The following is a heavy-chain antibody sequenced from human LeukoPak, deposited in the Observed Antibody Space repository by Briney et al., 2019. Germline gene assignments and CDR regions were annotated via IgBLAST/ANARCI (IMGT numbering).Heavy chain of an antibody. D-gene: IGHD3-10*01. CDR2: INPNSGGT. J-gene: IGHJ5*02. CDR1: GYTFTGYY. V-gene: IGHV1-2*02. Sequence: EASVKVSCKASGYTFTGYYMHWVRQAPGQGLEWMGWINPNSGGTNYAQKFQGRVTMTRDTSISTAYMELSRLRSDDTAVYYCARDRVTMVRGGTRYNWFDPWGQGTLVTVSS. CDR3: ARDRVTMVRGGTRYNWFDP.